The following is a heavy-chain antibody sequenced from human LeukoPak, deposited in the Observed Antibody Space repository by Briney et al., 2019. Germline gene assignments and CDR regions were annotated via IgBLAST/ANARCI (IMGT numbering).Heavy chain of an antibody. V-gene: IGHV4-39*07. J-gene: IGHJ5*02. D-gene: IGHD2-21*01. Sequence: PSETLSLTCIVSGGSISSTSYYWGWIRQSPGKGLEWIGSFYYSGSIFDNRSLRSRVTISIDMSKNQFLLKLTSVTAADTAVYYCAKSHVIAMPLDHWGQGTLVTVSS. CDR1: GGSISSTSYY. CDR3: AKSHVIAMPLDH. CDR2: FYYSGSI.